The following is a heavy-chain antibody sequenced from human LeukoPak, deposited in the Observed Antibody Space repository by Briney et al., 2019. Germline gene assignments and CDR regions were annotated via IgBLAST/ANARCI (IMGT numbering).Heavy chain of an antibody. D-gene: IGHD2-2*01. CDR3: ARDEHTSWFWFAP. Sequence: GGSLRLSCVAFGFTFSNYDMSWVRQAPGKGLDWVSTISDSGGSTHHADSVKGRFTIFRDNSKNTLYLQMNSLRAEDTAVYYCARDEHTSWFWFAPWGQGTLVTVSS. CDR1: GFTFSNYD. J-gene: IGHJ5*02. V-gene: IGHV3-23*01. CDR2: ISDSGGST.